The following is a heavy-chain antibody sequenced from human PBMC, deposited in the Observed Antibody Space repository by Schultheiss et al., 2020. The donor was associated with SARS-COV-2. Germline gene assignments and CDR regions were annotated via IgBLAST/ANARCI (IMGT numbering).Heavy chain of an antibody. CDR1: GGSISSSSYY. CDR3: ARCGEYQLLSGFDY. D-gene: IGHD2-2*01. V-gene: IGHV4-61*09. J-gene: IGHJ4*02. CDR2: IYYSGST. Sequence: SCTVSGGSISSSSYYWSWIRQPAGKGLEWIGYIYYSGSTNYNPSLKSRVTISVDTSKNQFSLKLSSVTAADTAVYYCARCGEYQLLSGFDYWGQGTLVTVSS.